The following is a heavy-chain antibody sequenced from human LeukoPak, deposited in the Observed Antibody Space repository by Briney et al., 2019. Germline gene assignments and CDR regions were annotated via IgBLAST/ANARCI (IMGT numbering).Heavy chain of an antibody. V-gene: IGHV3-23*01. Sequence: GGSLRLSCAASGFTFSIYAMSWVCQAPGKGLEWVPAISGSGGSTYYADSVKGRFTISRDNSKNTLYLQMNSLRGEDTAVYYCAKDMELLDYWGQGTLVTVSS. J-gene: IGHJ4*02. CDR1: GFTFSIYA. CDR3: AKDMELLDY. CDR2: ISGSGGST. D-gene: IGHD1-7*01.